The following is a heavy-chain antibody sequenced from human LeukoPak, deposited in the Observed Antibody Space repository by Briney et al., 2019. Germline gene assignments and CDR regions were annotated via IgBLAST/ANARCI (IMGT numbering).Heavy chain of an antibody. J-gene: IGHJ4*02. CDR1: GFTVSSNY. Sequence: GGSLRLSCAASGFTVSSNYMSWVRQAPGKGLEWVSVIYSGGSTYYADSVKGRFTISRDNSKNTLYLQMNSLRAEDTAVYYCARGVAVAADFDYWGQGTLVTVPS. CDR2: IYSGGST. D-gene: IGHD6-19*01. V-gene: IGHV3-66*01. CDR3: ARGVAVAADFDY.